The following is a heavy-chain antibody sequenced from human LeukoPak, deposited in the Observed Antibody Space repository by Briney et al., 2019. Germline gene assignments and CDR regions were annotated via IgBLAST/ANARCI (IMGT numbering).Heavy chain of an antibody. Sequence: SSETLSLTCTVSGRPFISYYGRWIPQPRGKGGEWGGYINYSGQTNYTPSLKSLVTISRDTSKNQLCLKLSSVSAADTGVDYCARVGNWCDPWGQGTLGTVSS. CDR3: ARVGNWCDP. D-gene: IGHD1-26*01. V-gene: IGHV4-59*08. J-gene: IGHJ5*02. CDR1: GRPFISYY. CDR2: INYSGQT.